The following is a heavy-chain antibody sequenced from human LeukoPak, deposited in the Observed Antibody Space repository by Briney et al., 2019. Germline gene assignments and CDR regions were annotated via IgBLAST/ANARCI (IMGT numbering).Heavy chain of an antibody. J-gene: IGHJ5*02. V-gene: IGHV4-4*07. D-gene: IGHD2-2*01. CDR2: IYGSGNT. Sequence: SETLSLTCTVSGGSISNYYWSWIRQPAGKGLEWIGRIYGSGNTNYNPSLKSRVTISVDTSRNQFSLKLSSVSTADTAVYYCARGVGSTSSNWFDPWGQGTLVTVSS. CDR3: ARGVGSTSSNWFDP. CDR1: GGSISNYY.